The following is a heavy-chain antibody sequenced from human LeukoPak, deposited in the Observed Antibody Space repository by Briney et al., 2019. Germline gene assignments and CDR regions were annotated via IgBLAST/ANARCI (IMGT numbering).Heavy chain of an antibody. CDR1: GVTLSSYA. CDR2: ISGSGGST. Sequence: GGSLRLSCAASGVTLSSYAMSWARQAPGKGLEWVSAISGSGGSTYYADSVKGRFTISRDNSKNTLYLQMNSLRAEDTAVYYCATDLRFLEWLSSYYYGMDVWGQGTTVTVSS. CDR3: ATDLRFLEWLSSYYYGMDV. V-gene: IGHV3-23*01. J-gene: IGHJ6*02. D-gene: IGHD3-3*01.